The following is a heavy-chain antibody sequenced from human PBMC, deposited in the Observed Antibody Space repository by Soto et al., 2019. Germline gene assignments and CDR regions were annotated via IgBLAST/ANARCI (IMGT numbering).Heavy chain of an antibody. J-gene: IGHJ4*02. CDR2: ISSNGSKK. CDR3: ARDEYYDPSGPPFDY. V-gene: IGHV3-30-3*01. CDR1: GFTFSSYA. D-gene: IGHD3-22*01. Sequence: GGSLRLSCAASGFTFSSYAMHWVRQAPGKGLEWVAVISSNGSKKYFADSVKGRFTISRDNSKNTLYLQMNSLRTEDTAVYYCARDEYYDPSGPPFDYWGQGSLVTVSS.